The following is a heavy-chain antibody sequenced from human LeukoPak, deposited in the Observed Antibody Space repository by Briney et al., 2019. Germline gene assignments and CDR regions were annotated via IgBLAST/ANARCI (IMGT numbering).Heavy chain of an antibody. J-gene: IGHJ4*02. CDR2: IYSGGST. D-gene: IGHD3-10*01. CDR1: GFTFSSNY. CDR3: ARSTLWFGADY. Sequence: GGSLRLSCAAPGFTFSSNYMSWVRQAPGKGLEWVSVIYSGGSTYYADSVKGRFTISRDNSKNTLYLQMNSLRAEDTAVYYCARSTLWFGADYWGQGTLVTVSS. V-gene: IGHV3-53*01.